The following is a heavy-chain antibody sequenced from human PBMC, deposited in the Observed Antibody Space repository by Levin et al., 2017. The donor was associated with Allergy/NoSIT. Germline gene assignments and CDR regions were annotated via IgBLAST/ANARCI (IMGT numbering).Heavy chain of an antibody. J-gene: IGHJ5*02. V-gene: IGHV4-30-4*01. CDR1: GGSIGSGDHY. CDR3: VRDREDGYTDRHWFDP. CDR2: IYYSGST. D-gene: IGHD5-18*01. Sequence: SETLSLTCTVSGGSIGSGDHYWSWIRQPPGKGLEWIGHIYYSGSTYYNPSLKSRLMISVDTSKNQFSLKLSSATAADTAVYYCVRDREDGYTDRHWFDPWGQGTLVTVSS.